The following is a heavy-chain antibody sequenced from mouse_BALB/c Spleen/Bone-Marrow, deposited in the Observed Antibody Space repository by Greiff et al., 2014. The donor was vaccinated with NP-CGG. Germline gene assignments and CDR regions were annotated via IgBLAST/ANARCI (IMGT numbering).Heavy chain of an antibody. CDR1: GYTFTNYW. CDR2: IFPGIGTT. J-gene: IGHJ2*01. V-gene: IGHV1S132*01. D-gene: IGHD2-1*01. Sequence: AQRVESGAELVKPGASVKLSCKTSGYTFTNYWIQWVKQRPGQGLGWIGEIFPGIGTTYYNEKFKGKATLTIDTSSSTAYMQLSSLTSEDSAVYFCARGGNYGYWGQGTTLTVSS. CDR3: ARGGNYGY.